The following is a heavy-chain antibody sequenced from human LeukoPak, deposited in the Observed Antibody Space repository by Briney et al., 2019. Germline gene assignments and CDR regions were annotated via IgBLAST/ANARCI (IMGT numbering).Heavy chain of an antibody. CDR1: GGTFSSYA. V-gene: IGHV1-69*13. D-gene: IGHD4-11*01. CDR3: ARVGPNSNYVGYFDY. CDR2: IIPIFGTA. Sequence: SVKVSCKASGGTFSSYAISWVRQAPGQGLEWMGGIIPIFGTANYAQKFQGRVTITADESASTAYMELSSLRSEDTAVYYCARVGPNSNYVGYFDYWGQGTLVTVSS. J-gene: IGHJ4*02.